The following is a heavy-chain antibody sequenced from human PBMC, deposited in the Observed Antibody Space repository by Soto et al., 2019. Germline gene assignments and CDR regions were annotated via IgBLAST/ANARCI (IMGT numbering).Heavy chain of an antibody. Sequence: ASVKVSCKASGYTFTGYYMHWVRQAPGQGLEWMGWINPNSGGTNYAQKFQGRVTMTSDTSISTAYMELSRLRSDDTAVYYCARSGLEGSSWNIFYYYYGMDVWGQGTTVTVSS. CDR2: INPNSGGT. D-gene: IGHD6-13*01. J-gene: IGHJ6*02. CDR1: GYTFTGYY. V-gene: IGHV1-2*02. CDR3: ARSGLEGSSWNIFYYYYGMDV.